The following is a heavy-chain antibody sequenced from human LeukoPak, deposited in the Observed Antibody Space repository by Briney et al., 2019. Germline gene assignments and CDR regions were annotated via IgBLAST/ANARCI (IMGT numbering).Heavy chain of an antibody. CDR3: ARGRRGYCSGDSCLEYFQH. CDR2: MNPNSGNT. Sequence: ASVKVSCKASGYTFTSDDINWVRQATGQGLEWMGWMNPNSGNTGYAQKFQGRVTITRSTSISTAYMELSSLRSEDTAVYYCARGRRGYCSGDSCLEYFQHWGQGTLVTVSS. D-gene: IGHD2-15*01. J-gene: IGHJ1*01. CDR1: GYTFTSDD. V-gene: IGHV1-8*03.